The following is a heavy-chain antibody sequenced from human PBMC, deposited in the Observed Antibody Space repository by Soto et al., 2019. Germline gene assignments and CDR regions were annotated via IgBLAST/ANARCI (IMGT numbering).Heavy chain of an antibody. CDR1: GGSISSSNW. V-gene: IGHV4-4*02. J-gene: IGHJ3*02. D-gene: IGHD1-26*01. CDR2: IYHSGST. Sequence: QVQLQESGPGLVKPSGTLSLTCAVSGGSISSSNWWSWVRQPPGKGLEWIGEIYHSGSTNYNPSLKSRVTISVDKSKNQFSLKLSSVTAADTAVYYCASRNSGRYRGEAFDIWGQGTMVTVSS. CDR3: ASRNSGRYRGEAFDI.